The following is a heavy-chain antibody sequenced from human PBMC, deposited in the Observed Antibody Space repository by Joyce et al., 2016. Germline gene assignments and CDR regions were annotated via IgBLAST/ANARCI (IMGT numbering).Heavy chain of an antibody. D-gene: IGHD1-7*01. CDR1: GFTFSSHN. J-gene: IGHJ4*02. CDR3: ARDWNWNYDY. CDR2: ISPDGNTK. Sequence: QVQLVESGGGVVQPGRSLRLSCAASGFTFSSHNMHWVRQAPGKGPEWVAIISPDGNTKHYADSVKGRFTMSRDKSKSTQYLEMINLRVEDTAVYYCARDWNWNYDYWGQGTLVTVS. V-gene: IGHV3-30*03.